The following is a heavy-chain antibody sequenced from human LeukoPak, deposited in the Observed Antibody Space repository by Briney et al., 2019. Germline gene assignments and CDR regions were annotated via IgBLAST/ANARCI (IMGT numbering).Heavy chain of an antibody. Sequence: GGSLRLSCAASGFTFSSYWMSWVRQAPGKGLEWVANIKQDGSEKYYVDSVKGRFTISRDNAKNSLYLQMNSLRAEDTAVYYCAREFGYSYGYYYYMDVWGKGTTVTVSS. CDR2: IKQDGSEK. CDR3: AREFGYSYGYYYYMDV. D-gene: IGHD5-18*01. J-gene: IGHJ6*03. CDR1: GFTFSSYW. V-gene: IGHV3-7*01.